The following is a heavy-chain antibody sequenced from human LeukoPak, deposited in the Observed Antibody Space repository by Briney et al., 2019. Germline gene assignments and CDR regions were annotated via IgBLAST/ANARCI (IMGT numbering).Heavy chain of an antibody. V-gene: IGHV4-39*07. J-gene: IGHJ6*03. CDR1: GGSISTSNYY. Sequence: SETLSLTCTVSGGSISTSNYYWGWIRQPPGKGLEWIAEINHSGITNYNPSLKSRLTISVDTSKNQFSLRLSSVTAADTAVYYCARGLREFGYYYYHMDVWGKGTTVTVSS. D-gene: IGHD3-10*01. CDR2: INHSGIT. CDR3: ARGLREFGYYYYHMDV.